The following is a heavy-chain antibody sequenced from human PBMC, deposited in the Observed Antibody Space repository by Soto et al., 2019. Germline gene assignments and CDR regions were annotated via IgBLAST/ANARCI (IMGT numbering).Heavy chain of an antibody. CDR1: GFTFSSYA. CDR2: ISSNGGST. J-gene: IGHJ6*03. D-gene: IGHD3-10*01. Sequence: GGSLRLSCAASGFTFSSYAMHWVRQAPGKGLEYVSAISSNGGSTYYANSVKGRFTISRDNSKNTLYLQMGSLRAEDMAVYYCARAGILWFGDYYYYYYMDVWGKGTTVTVSS. V-gene: IGHV3-64*01. CDR3: ARAGILWFGDYYYYYYMDV.